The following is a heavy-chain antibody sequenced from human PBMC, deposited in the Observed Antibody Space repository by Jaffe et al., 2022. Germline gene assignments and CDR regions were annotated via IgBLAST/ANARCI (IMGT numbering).Heavy chain of an antibody. CDR2: ISANGSTI. CDR3: ARDILGAGVLDY. J-gene: IGHJ4*02. D-gene: IGHD3-16*01. CDR1: GFTFSRYE. V-gene: IGHV3-48*03. Sequence: EVPLVESGGGLVQPGGSLRLSCAPSGFTFSRYEMNWVRQAPGKGLEWVSHISANGSTIYYADSVKGRFTISRDNAKNSLYLQMNSLRAEDTAVYYCARDILGAGVLDYWGQGTLVTVSS.